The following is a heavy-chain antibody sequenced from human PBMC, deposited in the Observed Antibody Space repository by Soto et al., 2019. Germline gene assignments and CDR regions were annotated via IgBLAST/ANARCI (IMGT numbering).Heavy chain of an antibody. J-gene: IGHJ3*02. CDR1: GYSFTSYW. D-gene: IGHD4-17*01. CDR3: ARKGGGDYGDPDAFDI. CDR2: IDPSDSYT. Sequence: PGESLKISCKGSGYSFTSYWISWVRQMPGKGLEWMGRIDPSDSYTNYSPSFQGHVTISADKSISTAYLQWSSLKASDTAMYYCARKGGGDYGDPDAFDIWGQGTMVTVSS. V-gene: IGHV5-10-1*01.